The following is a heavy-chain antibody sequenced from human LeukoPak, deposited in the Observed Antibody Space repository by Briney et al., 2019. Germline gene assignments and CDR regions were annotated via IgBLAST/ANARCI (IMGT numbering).Heavy chain of an antibody. J-gene: IGHJ5*02. D-gene: IGHD1-14*01. V-gene: IGHV3-53*01. CDR3: ARVIDDRGEPTYFDP. Sequence: GGSLRLSCAASGLNVMTSFMTWVRQAPGKGLEWVSLIYGGGGTIYGDSVKGRFTISRDRSSNTLFLQMNSLSVEDTAVYFCARVIDDRGEPTYFDPWGKGTLVTVST. CDR2: IYGGGGT. CDR1: GLNVMTSF.